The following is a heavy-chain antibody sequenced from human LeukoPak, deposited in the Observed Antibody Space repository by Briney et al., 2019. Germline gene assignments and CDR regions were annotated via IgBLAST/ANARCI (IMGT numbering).Heavy chain of an antibody. Sequence: ASVKVSCKASGYTFTSYGISWVRQAPGQGLEWMGWISAYNGNTNYAQKLQGRVTMTTDTSTSTAYMELRSLRSDDTAVYYCARDIAVVPAATDLHFDYWGQGTLVTVSS. D-gene: IGHD2-2*01. J-gene: IGHJ4*02. CDR3: ARDIAVVPAATDLHFDY. CDR2: ISAYNGNT. CDR1: GYTFTSYG. V-gene: IGHV1-18*01.